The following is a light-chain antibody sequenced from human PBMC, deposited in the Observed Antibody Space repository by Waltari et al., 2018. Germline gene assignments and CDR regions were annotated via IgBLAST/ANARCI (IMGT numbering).Light chain of an antibody. V-gene: IGKV3-11*01. CDR1: QSVSDY. CDR3: QYRRT. J-gene: IGKJ1*01. CDR2: NAS. Sequence: EIVLTQSPASLSLSPGERATLSCRASQSVSDYLAWYQQKPGQGPRLLISNASNRAPGIQARFTGSGSGTDFTLTITSLEPEDFAVYYCQYRRTFGQGTKVDIK.